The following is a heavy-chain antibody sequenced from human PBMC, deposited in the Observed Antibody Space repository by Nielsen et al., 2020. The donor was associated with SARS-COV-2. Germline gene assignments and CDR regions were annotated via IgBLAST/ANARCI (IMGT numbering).Heavy chain of an antibody. CDR2: IYYSGST. CDR1: GGSVSSGSYY. J-gene: IGHJ3*02. CDR3: ARDGGPFYRGSYQEVGAFYI. D-gene: IGHD1-26*01. Sequence: SETMSLTCTVSGGSVSSGSYYWSWIRQPPGKGLEWIGYIYYSGSTNYNPSLKRRVTISVDTSKNQFSLKLSSVTAAYTAVYYCARDGGPFYRGSYQEVGAFYIWGQATMLIVSS. V-gene: IGHV4-61*01.